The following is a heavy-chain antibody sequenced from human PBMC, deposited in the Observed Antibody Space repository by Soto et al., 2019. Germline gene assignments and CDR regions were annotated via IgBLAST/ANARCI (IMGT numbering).Heavy chain of an antibody. D-gene: IGHD1-26*01. CDR2: IYYRGST. CDR3: ARDGREASGMDV. Sequence: SETLSLACTVSGGSISSHYWSWVRQAPGKGLEWIGHIYYRGSTTYNPSLRSRSTISVDTSNNQFSLKLNSVTTADTAVYYCARDGREASGMDVWGQGTKVTVSS. V-gene: IGHV4-59*11. CDR1: GGSISSHY. J-gene: IGHJ6*02.